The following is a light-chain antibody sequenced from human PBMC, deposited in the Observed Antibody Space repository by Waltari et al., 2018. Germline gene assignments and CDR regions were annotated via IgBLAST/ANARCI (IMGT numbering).Light chain of an antibody. CDR3: LAWDSSTAWV. CDR2: QDT. CDR1: QFGDKH. J-gene: IGLJ3*02. Sequence: SYELTQPPSVSVSPGQTASITCSGDQFGDKHASWYQQKPGQSPVLVIYQDTKRPSGIPERFSGSNSGNTATLTISGTQGMDEADYYCLAWDSSTAWVFGGGTKLTVL. V-gene: IGLV3-1*01.